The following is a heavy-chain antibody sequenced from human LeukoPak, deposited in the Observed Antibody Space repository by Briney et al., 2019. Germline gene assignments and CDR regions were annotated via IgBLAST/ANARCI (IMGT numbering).Heavy chain of an antibody. Sequence: ASVKVSCKASGYTFTGYYMHWVRQAPGQGLEWMGWINPNSGGTNYAEKFQGRVTMTRDTSISAAYMELSRLRSDDTAVYYCARGYYCDSSGYYPADGFDIWGQGTMVTVSS. CDR1: GYTFTGYY. D-gene: IGHD3-22*01. V-gene: IGHV1-2*02. J-gene: IGHJ3*02. CDR3: ARGYYCDSSGYYPADGFDI. CDR2: INPNSGGT.